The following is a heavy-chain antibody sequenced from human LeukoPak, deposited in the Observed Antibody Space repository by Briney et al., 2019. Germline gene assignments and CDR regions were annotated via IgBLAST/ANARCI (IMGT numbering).Heavy chain of an antibody. V-gene: IGHV3-48*03. D-gene: IGHD2-21*02. CDR1: GFTFRSYE. J-gene: IGHJ4*02. Sequence: PGGSLRLSCAASGFTFRSYEMSWVRQAPGKGLEWLSYISSSGNTIYYADSVKGRFTISRDNAKNTLYLQMNSLRAEDTAVYYCARVSVTSRNDYWGQGTLVTVSS. CDR2: ISSSGNTI. CDR3: ARVSVTSRNDY.